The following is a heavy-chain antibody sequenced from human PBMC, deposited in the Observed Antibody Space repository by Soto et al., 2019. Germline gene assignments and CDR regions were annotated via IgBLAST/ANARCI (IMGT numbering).Heavy chain of an antibody. V-gene: IGHV1-69*13. CDR2: IIPIFGTA. D-gene: IGHD2-15*01. J-gene: IGHJ3*02. CDR1: GGTFSSYA. CDR3: ARARYCSGGSCPYHDAFDI. Sequence: RXSVKVSCKASGGTFSSYAISWVRQAPGQGLEWMGGIIPIFGTANYAQKFQGRVTITADESTSTAYMELSSLRSEDTAVYYCARARYCSGGSCPYHDAFDIWGQGSMVTVSS.